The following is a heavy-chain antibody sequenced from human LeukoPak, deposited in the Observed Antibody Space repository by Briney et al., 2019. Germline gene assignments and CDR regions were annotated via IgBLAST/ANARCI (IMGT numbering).Heavy chain of an antibody. CDR2: IYQNGNT. CDR3: GRGGIAAAASGVDY. D-gene: IGHD6-13*01. Sequence: SETLSLTCAVSGGSISSGGYSWSWIRQPPGKGLEWIGYIYQNGNTYYNPSLKSRVTISVDRSKNQFSLNLSSVTAADTAVYYCGRGGIAAAASGVDYWGQGTLVAVSS. CDR1: GGSISSGGYS. V-gene: IGHV4-30-2*01. J-gene: IGHJ4*02.